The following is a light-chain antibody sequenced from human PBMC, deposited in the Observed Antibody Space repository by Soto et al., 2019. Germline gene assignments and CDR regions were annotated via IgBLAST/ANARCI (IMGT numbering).Light chain of an antibody. CDR2: RNN. V-gene: IGLV1-47*01. Sequence: QSVLTQPASVSGSPGQAITISCSGTSSDVGAFNYVSWYQQHPGKAPKLLIDRNNQRPSGVPDRFSGSKSGTSASLAISGLRSEDEADYYCAAWDDSVSGSVFGTGTKLTVL. J-gene: IGLJ1*01. CDR1: SSDVGAFNY. CDR3: AAWDDSVSGSV.